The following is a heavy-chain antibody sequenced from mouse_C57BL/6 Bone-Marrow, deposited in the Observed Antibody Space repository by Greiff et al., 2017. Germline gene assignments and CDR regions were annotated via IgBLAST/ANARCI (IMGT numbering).Heavy chain of an antibody. CDR3: ARDPTRFAY. J-gene: IGHJ3*01. CDR2: ISDGGSYT. V-gene: IGHV5-4*01. Sequence: EVQGVESGGGLVKPGGSLKLSCAASGFTFSSYAMSWVRQTPEKRLEWVATISDGGSYTYYPDNVKGRFTISRDNAKNNLYLQMSHLKSEDTAMYYCARDPTRFAYWGQGTLVTVSA. CDR1: GFTFSSYA.